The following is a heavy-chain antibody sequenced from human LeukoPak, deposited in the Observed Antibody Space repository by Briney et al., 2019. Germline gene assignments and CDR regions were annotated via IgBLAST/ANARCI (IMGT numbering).Heavy chain of an antibody. V-gene: IGHV4-59*01. CDR1: GGSISSYY. CDR2: IYYSGST. Sequence: SETLSLTCTVSGGSISSYYWSWIRQPPGKGLEWIGYIYYSGSTNYNLSLKSRVTISVDTSKNQFSLKLSSVTAADTAVYYCARALYYYYYMDVWGKGTSVTVSS. J-gene: IGHJ6*03. CDR3: ARALYYYYYMDV.